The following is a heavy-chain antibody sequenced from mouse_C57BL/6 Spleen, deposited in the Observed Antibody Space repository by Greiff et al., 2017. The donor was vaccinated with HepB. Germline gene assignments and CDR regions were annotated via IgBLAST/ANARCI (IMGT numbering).Heavy chain of an antibody. D-gene: IGHD1-1*01. CDR3: TREGNYDGRRYFDV. CDR2: ISSGGDYI. Sequence: DVQLVESGAGLVKPGGSLKLSCAASGFTFSSYAMSWVRQTPEKRLEWVAYISSGGDYIYYADTVKGRFTLSRDNARNTLYLQMRSLKSEDTAMYYCTREGNYDGRRYFDVWGTGTAVTGSS. J-gene: IGHJ1*03. CDR1: GFTFSSYA. V-gene: IGHV5-9-1*02.